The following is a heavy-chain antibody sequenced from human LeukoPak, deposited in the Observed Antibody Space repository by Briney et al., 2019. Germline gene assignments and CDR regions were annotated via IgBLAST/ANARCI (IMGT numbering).Heavy chain of an antibody. J-gene: IGHJ6*03. CDR3: AREVAQDHYYYYYMDV. V-gene: IGHV3-30*02. CDR1: GFTFSSYG. Sequence: GGSLRLSCAASGFTFSSYGMHWVRQAPGKGLEWVAFIRYDGSNKYYADSVKGRFTISRDNSKNTLYLQMNSLRAEDTAVYYCAREVAQDHYYYYYMDVWGKGTTVTVSS. CDR2: IRYDGSNK.